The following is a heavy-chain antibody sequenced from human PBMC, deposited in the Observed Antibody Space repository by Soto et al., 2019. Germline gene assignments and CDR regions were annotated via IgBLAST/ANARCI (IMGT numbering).Heavy chain of an antibody. D-gene: IGHD6-13*01. V-gene: IGHV4-30-4*07. CDR3: ARDLGIAAADHMYYYYGMDV. Sequence: SETLSLTCAVSGGSISSGGYSWSWIRQPPGKGLEWIGYIYYSGSTNYNPSLKSRVTISVDKSKNQFSLKLSSVTAADTAVYYCARDLGIAAADHMYYYYGMDVWGQGTTVTVSS. CDR2: IYYSGST. J-gene: IGHJ6*02. CDR1: GGSISSGGYS.